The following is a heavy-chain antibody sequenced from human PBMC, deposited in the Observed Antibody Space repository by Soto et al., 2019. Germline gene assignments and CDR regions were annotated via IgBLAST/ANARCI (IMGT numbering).Heavy chain of an antibody. CDR2: IRKDGSKT. CDR1: GFTFSSDW. Sequence: GGSLRLSCAASGFTFSSDWMTWVRQAPGKGLEWVANIRKDGSKTSYLDSVRGRFTISRDNAQSSLYLQMDSLRAEDTALYYCSCGVSQGTRSLYFDAFDIWGQGTMVTVSS. J-gene: IGHJ3*02. CDR3: SCGVSQGTRSLYFDAFDI. D-gene: IGHD2-8*01. V-gene: IGHV3-7*05.